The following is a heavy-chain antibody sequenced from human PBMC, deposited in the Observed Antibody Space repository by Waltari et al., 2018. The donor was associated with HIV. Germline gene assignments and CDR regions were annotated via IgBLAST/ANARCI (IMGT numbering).Heavy chain of an antibody. CDR2: SSGSGGSS. V-gene: IGHV3-23*01. Sequence: EVQLLESGGGSVQPGGSIRLSCEASDFTVNIYAMIWVRQAPGKGLEWVSGSSGSGGSSYYAASVKGRFTISRDNSKNTLYLQMTSLRVDDTALYYCARAVNRVSRLLGYCFDYWGPGILVTVSS. CDR3: ARAVNRVSRLLGYCFDY. D-gene: IGHD3-3*01. CDR1: DFTVNIYA. J-gene: IGHJ4*02.